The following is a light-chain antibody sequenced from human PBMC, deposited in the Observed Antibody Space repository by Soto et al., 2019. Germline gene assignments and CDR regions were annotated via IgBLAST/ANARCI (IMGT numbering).Light chain of an antibody. V-gene: IGLV4-60*03. CDR1: SGHSSYI. Sequence: QPVLTQSSSASASPGSSVKLTCTLSSGHSSYIIAWHQQQPGKAPRYLMKLEGSGNYNKGSGVPDRFSGSSSGADRYLSISNLQSEDEADYYCETWDINTRVFGGGTKLTVL. J-gene: IGLJ3*02. CDR2: LEGSGNY. CDR3: ETWDINTRV.